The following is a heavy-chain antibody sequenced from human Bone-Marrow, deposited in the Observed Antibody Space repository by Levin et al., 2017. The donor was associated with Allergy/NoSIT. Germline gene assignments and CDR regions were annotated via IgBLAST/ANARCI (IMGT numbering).Heavy chain of an antibody. D-gene: IGHD3-10*01. CDR3: AIYGSGNDYSAFDI. CDR2: ISWNSGSI. J-gene: IGHJ3*02. V-gene: IGHV3-9*01. Sequence: SLKISCATSGFTLDDYAMHWVRQAPGKGLEWVSGISWNSGSIGYADSVKGRFTISRDNSKNTLYLQLNSLRAEDTAVYYCAIYGSGNDYSAFDIWGQGTMVTVSS. CDR1: GFTLDDYA.